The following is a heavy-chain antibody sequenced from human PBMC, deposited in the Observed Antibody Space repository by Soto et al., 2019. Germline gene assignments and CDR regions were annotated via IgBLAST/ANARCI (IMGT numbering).Heavy chain of an antibody. CDR1: GYTFTNYA. J-gene: IGHJ4*02. CDR3: ARGSGVTLIRSPDY. CDR2: INTGNGHT. D-gene: IGHD3-10*01. Sequence: QVHLVQSGAEVKKPGASVKVSCKASGYTFTNYAIHWVRQAPGQRLEWMGWINTGNGHTKYSQKFQGRVTITGATSARAAYMELRSLRSADTAVYFCARGSGVTLIRSPDYWGQGTLVTVSS. V-gene: IGHV1-3*04.